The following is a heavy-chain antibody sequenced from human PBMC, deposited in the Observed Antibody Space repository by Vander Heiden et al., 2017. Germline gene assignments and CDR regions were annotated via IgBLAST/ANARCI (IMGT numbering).Heavy chain of an antibody. V-gene: IGHV3-7*01. CDR1: GFSFSTHW. J-gene: IGHJ4*02. CDR2: IKEDGSEK. Sequence: EVQLVDSGGGLVQPGGSLRLSCGVSGFSFSTHWMTWVRETPGKGLEGVAKIKEDGSEKYYVDLVKGRFAISRNNAKNSLYLQMNSLRVEDTAVYYCVSGQISFGYWGQGSLVTVS. D-gene: IGHD3-3*01. CDR3: VSGQISFGY.